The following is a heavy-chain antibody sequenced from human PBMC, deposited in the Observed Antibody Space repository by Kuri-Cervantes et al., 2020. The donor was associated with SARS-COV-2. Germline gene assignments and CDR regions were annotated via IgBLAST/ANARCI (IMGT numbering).Heavy chain of an antibody. CDR3: ARLVGGATGDYYYYMDV. V-gene: IGHV3-48*04. Sequence: ETLSLTCAASGFTFSSYSMNWVRQAPGKGLEWVSYISSSGSTIYYADSVKGRFTISRDNAKNSLYLQMNSLRAEDTAVYYCARLVGGATGDYYYYMDVWGKGNTVTVSS. J-gene: IGHJ6*03. CDR2: ISSSGSTI. CDR1: GFTFSSYS. D-gene: IGHD1-26*01.